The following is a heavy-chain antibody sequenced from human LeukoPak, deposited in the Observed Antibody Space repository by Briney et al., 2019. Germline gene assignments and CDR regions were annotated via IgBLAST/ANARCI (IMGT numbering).Heavy chain of an antibody. CDR1: GGTFSSYA. V-gene: IGHV1-69*06. CDR2: IIPIFGTA. J-gene: IGHJ4*02. Sequence: VASVKVSCKASGGTFSSYAISWVRQAPGQGLEWMGRIIPIFGTANYAQKFQGRVTITADKSTSTAYMELSSLRSEDTAVYYCARWTYYYDSVDYWGQGTQVTVSS. D-gene: IGHD3-22*01. CDR3: ARWTYYYDSVDY.